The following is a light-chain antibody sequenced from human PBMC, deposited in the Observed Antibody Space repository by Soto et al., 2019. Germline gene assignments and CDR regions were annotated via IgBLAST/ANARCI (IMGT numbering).Light chain of an antibody. CDR3: SSYTSRSTYV. CDR2: DVS. Sequence: QSVLTQPASVSGSPGQSITISCTGTSSDVGDYNYVSWYQQHPGKAPKLMIYDVSNRPSGVSDRFSGSKSGNTASLTISGLQAEDEADYYCSSYTSRSTYVFGTGTKLTVL. V-gene: IGLV2-14*01. J-gene: IGLJ1*01. CDR1: SSDVGDYNY.